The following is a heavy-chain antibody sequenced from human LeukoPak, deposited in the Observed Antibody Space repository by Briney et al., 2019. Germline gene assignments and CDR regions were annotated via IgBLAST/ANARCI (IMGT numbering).Heavy chain of an antibody. J-gene: IGHJ5*02. CDR2: ISGSGGTT. V-gene: IGHV3-23*01. CDR3: AKDRGSSSGWFP. CDR1: GFTFSSYA. Sequence: GGSLRLSCAASGFTFSSYAMSWVRQALGKGLEWVSAISGSGGTTYYADYVKGRFTISRDNSKNTLYLQMNSLRAEDTAVYYCAKDRGSSSGWFPWGQGTLVTVSS. D-gene: IGHD6-19*01.